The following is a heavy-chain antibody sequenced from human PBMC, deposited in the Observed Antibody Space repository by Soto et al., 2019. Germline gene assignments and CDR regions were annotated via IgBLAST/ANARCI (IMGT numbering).Heavy chain of an antibody. J-gene: IGHJ3*02. CDR1: GGTFSSYA. CDR3: ASTHRLAVAHARLAAVDI. V-gene: IGHV1-69*12. CDR2: IIPIFGTA. D-gene: IGHD6-19*01. Sequence: QVQLVQSGAEVKKPGSSVKVSCKASGGTFSSYAISWVRQAPGQGLEWMGGIIPIFGTANYAQKFQGRVTITADESTSTAYMELSRLSTEDTALYYCASTHRLAVAHARLAAVDIWGQGTMVTVS.